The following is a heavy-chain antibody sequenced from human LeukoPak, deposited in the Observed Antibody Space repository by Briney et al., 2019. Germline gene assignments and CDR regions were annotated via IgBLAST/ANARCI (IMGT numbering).Heavy chain of an antibody. J-gene: IGHJ6*02. CDR2: FDPEDGET. V-gene: IGHV1-24*01. CDR1: GYTLTELS. Sequence: ASVKVSCKVSGYTLTELSMHWVRQAPGKGLEWMGGFDPEDGETIYAQKFQGRVTMTEDTSTDTAYMELSSLRSEDTAVYYCATYRPRFGNYYYGMDVWGQGTTVTVSS. D-gene: IGHD3-10*01. CDR3: ATYRPRFGNYYYGMDV.